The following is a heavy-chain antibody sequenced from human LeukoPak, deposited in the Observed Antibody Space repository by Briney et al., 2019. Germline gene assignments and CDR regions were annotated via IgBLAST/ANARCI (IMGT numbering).Heavy chain of an antibody. J-gene: IGHJ6*02. D-gene: IGHD2-2*01. V-gene: IGHV3-21*01. CDR2: ISSSSSYR. CDR1: GFTFSSYS. CDR3: ASSRTRPYYYGMDV. Sequence: PGGSLRLSCAASGFTFSSYSMNWVRQAPGKGLEWVSSISSSSSYRYYADSVKGRFTISRDNAKNSLYLQMNSLRAEDTAVYYCASSRTRPYYYGMDVWGQGTTVTVSS.